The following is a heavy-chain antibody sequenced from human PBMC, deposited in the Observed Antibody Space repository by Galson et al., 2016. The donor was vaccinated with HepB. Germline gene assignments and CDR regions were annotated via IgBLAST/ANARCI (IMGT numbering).Heavy chain of an antibody. CDR3: AKDLSGGYLGYYMDV. CDR2: ISLDGSDK. J-gene: IGHJ6*03. Sequence: SLRLSCAASGFTFSSYAMHWVRQAPGKGLEWVASISLDGSDKYYADSVKGRFEISRDNSKNTLNLQMNSLRPDDTAVYFCAKDLSGGYLGYYMDVWGKGTTVTVSS. CDR1: GFTFSSYA. V-gene: IGHV3-30*09. D-gene: IGHD1-26*01.